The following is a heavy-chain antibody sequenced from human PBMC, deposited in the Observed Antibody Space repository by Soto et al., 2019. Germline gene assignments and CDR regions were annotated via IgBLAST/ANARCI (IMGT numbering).Heavy chain of an antibody. CDR3: ARVGRRGYSGYGITTVTKGYFDY. V-gene: IGHV4-34*01. J-gene: IGHJ4*02. CDR1: GGSFSGYY. CDR2: INHSGST. Sequence: SETLSLTCAVYGGSFSGYYWSWIRQPPGKGLEWIGEINHSGSTNYNPSLKSRVTISVDTSKNQFSLKLSSVTAADTAVYYCARVGRRGYSGYGITTVTKGYFDYWGQGTLVTVSS. D-gene: IGHD5-12*01.